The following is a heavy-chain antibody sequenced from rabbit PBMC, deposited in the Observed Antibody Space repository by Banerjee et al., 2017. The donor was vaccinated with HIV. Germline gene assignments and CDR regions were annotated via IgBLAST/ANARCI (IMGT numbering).Heavy chain of an antibody. V-gene: IGHV1S40*01. D-gene: IGHD6-1*01. Sequence: QSLEESGGDLVKPEGSLTLTCKASGFSFSSSYVMCWVRQAPGKGLEWIACILTGTTRAYYASWAKGRFTISKTSSTTVTLQLNSLTAADTATYFCARGADYGYGHGVDLWGPGTLVTVS. CDR3: ARGADYGYGHGVDL. CDR2: ILTGTTRA. J-gene: IGHJ6*01. CDR1: GFSFSSSYV.